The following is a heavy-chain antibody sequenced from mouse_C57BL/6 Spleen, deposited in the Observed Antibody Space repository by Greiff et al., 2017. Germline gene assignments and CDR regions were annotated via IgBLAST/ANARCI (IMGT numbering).Heavy chain of an antibody. CDR2: ISSGSSTI. V-gene: IGHV5-17*01. CDR1: GFTFSDYG. D-gene: IGHD2-5*01. J-gene: IGHJ4*01. Sequence: EVQLVESGGGLVKPGGSLKLSCAASGFTFSDYGMHWVRQAPEKGLEWVAYISSGSSTIYYADTVKGRFTISRDNAKNTLFLQMTSLRSEDTAMYYCARAYYSNYVTMDYWGQGTSVTVSS. CDR3: ARAYYSNYVTMDY.